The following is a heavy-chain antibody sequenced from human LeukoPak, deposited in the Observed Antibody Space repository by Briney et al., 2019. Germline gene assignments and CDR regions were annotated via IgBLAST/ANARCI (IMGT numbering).Heavy chain of an antibody. V-gene: IGHV3-7*01. CDR3: ARDRGYDSADH. CDR2: IKEDGSEK. CDR1: GFTFSSYW. J-gene: IGHJ4*02. Sequence: GGSLRLSCAASGFTFSSYWMRWVRQAPGRGLEWVANIKEDGSEKYYLDSVKGRFTVSRDNARNSLYLQMNSLRVEDTAVYYCARDRGYDSADHWGQGTLVTVSS. D-gene: IGHD5-12*01.